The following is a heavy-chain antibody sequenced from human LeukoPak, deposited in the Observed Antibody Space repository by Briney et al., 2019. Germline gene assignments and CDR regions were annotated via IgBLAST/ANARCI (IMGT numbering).Heavy chain of an antibody. D-gene: IGHD3-22*01. V-gene: IGHV3-30*02. CDR1: GFTFSSYS. Sequence: GESLKISCAASGFTFSSYSMNWVRQAPGKGLEWVAFIRYDGSNKYYADSVKGRFTISRDNSKNTLYLQMNSLRAEDTAVYYWAKKYRYYDSSGPIDWSDPWGQGTLVTVS. J-gene: IGHJ5*02. CDR2: IRYDGSNK. CDR3: AKKYRYYDSSGPIDWSDP.